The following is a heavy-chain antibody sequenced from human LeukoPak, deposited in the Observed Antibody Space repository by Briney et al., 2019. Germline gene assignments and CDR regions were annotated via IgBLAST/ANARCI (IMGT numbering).Heavy chain of an antibody. J-gene: IGHJ4*02. Sequence: GGSLRLSCAASGFTVSSNYMSWVRQAPGKGLEWVSVIYSGGSTYYADSVKGRFTISRDNSKNTLYLQMNSLRAEDTAVYYCAKGYCGGDCYHDYWGQGTLVTVSS. CDR2: IYSGGST. V-gene: IGHV3-66*01. D-gene: IGHD2-21*02. CDR1: GFTVSSNY. CDR3: AKGYCGGDCYHDY.